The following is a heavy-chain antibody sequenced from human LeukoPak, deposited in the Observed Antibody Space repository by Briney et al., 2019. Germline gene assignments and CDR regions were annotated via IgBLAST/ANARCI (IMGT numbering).Heavy chain of an antibody. D-gene: IGHD4/OR15-4a*01. J-gene: IGHJ4*02. CDR1: GFTFSSYG. CDR3: AKSLVLWLASD. CDR2: ISYHGSNK. V-gene: IGHV3-30*18. Sequence: AGGSLRLSCAASGFTFSSYGMHWVRQAPGKGLEWVALISYHGSNKYYADSVKGRFTISRDNSKNTLYLQMNSLRAEDTAVYYCAKSLVLWLASDWGQGTLVTVSS.